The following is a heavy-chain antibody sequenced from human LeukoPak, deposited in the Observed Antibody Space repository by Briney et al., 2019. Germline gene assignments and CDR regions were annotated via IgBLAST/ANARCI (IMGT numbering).Heavy chain of an antibody. J-gene: IGHJ4*02. CDR3: ARGRGYDILTGYYRTRFYFDY. V-gene: IGHV4-34*01. CDR1: GGSFSGYY. CDR2: INHSGST. D-gene: IGHD3-9*01. Sequence: SETLSLTCAVYGGSFSGYYWSWIRQPPGKGLEWIGEINHSGSTNYNPSLKSRVTISVDTSKNQFSLKLSSVTAADTAVYYCARGRGYDILTGYYRTRFYFDYWGQGTLVTVS.